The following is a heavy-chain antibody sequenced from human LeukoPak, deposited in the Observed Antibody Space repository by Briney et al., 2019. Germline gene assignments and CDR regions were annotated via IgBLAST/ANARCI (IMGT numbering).Heavy chain of an antibody. V-gene: IGHV4-61*02. CDR1: GGSISSGSYY. CDR3: ARDVGGTLNWFDP. Sequence: SQTLSLTCTVSGGSISSGSYYWSWIRQPAGKGLEWIGRIYTSGSTNYNPSLKSRVTISVDTSKNQFSLKLSSVTAADTAVYYCARDVGGTLNWFDPWGQGTLATVSS. J-gene: IGHJ5*02. CDR2: IYTSGST. D-gene: IGHD1/OR15-1a*01.